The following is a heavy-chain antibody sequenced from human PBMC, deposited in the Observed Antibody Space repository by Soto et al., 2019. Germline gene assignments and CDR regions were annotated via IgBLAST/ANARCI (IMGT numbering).Heavy chain of an antibody. CDR3: ASHDYDSNTPPGN. J-gene: IGHJ4*02. Sequence: ASVKVSCKASGGTFSSYAISWVRQAPGQGLEWMGRIIPILDVASYAQRFRGRITITADTSTSTAYMELNSVSSEDTAVYFCASHDYDSNTPPGNWGQGTLDTVSS. V-gene: IGHV1-69*04. CDR2: IIPILDVA. D-gene: IGHD3-22*01. CDR1: GGTFSSYA.